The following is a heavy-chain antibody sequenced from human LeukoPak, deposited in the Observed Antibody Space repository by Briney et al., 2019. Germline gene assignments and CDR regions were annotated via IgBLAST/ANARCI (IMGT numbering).Heavy chain of an antibody. CDR2: ISSSSSYI. J-gene: IGHJ4*02. Sequence: GGSLRLSCAASGFTFSNYYMSWTRQAPGKGLEWVSSISSSSSYIYYTDSVKGRFTISRDNAKNSLYLQMNSLRAEDTAVYYCARGAVAGHGVFDYWGQGTLVTVSS. V-gene: IGHV3-21*01. D-gene: IGHD6-19*01. CDR3: ARGAVAGHGVFDY. CDR1: GFTFSNYY.